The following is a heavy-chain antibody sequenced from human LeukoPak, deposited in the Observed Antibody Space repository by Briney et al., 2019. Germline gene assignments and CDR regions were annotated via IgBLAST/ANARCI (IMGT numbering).Heavy chain of an antibody. CDR3: AKDGGYYYGSGSAPGY. J-gene: IGHJ4*02. CDR2: ISGSGGST. CDR1: GFTFSSYA. V-gene: IGHV3-23*01. Sequence: GGSLRLSCAAPGFTFSSYAMSWVRQAPGKGLEWVSAISGSGGSTYYADSVKGRFTISRDNSKNTLYLQMNSLRAEDTAVYYCAKDGGYYYGSGSAPGYWGQGTLVTVSS. D-gene: IGHD3-10*01.